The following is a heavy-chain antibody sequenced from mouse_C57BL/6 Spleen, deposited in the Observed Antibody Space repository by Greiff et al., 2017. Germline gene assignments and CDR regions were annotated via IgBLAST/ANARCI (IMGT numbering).Heavy chain of an antibody. CDR3: AREATTVGAMDY. D-gene: IGHD1-1*01. CDR1: GYSITSGYY. CDR2: ISYGGSN. J-gene: IGHJ4*01. Sequence: DVQLVESGPGLVKPSQSLSLTCSVTGYSITSGYYWNWIRQFPGNKLEWMGYISYGGSNNYNPSLKNRISITRDTSKTQFFLKLNSVTAEDTATYYCAREATTVGAMDYWGQGPSVTASS. V-gene: IGHV3-6*01.